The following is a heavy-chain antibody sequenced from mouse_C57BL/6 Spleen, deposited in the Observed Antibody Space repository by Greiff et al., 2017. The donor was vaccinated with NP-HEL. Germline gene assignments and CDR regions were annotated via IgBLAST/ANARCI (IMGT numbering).Heavy chain of an antibody. D-gene: IGHD2-4*01. J-gene: IGHJ1*03. CDR1: GYTFTSYG. CDR2: IYIGNGYT. V-gene: IGHV1-58*01. Sequence: EVQLQQSGAELVRPGSSVKMSCKPSGYTFTSYGINWVKQRPGQGLEWIGYIYIGNGYTEYNVKFKGKATLTSDTSSSTAYMQLSSLTSEDSAIYFCARSMITTDWYFDVWGTGTTVTVSS. CDR3: ARSMITTDWYFDV.